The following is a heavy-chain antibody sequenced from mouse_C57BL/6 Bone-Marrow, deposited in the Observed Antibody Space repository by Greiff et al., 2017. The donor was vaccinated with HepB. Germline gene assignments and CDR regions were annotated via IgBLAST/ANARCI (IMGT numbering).Heavy chain of an antibody. CDR3: TRPYYYGSSYDWYYDV. Sequence: VQLQQSGAELARPGASVKMSCKASGYTFTSYTMHWVKQRPGQGLEWIGYINPSSGYTKYNQKFKDKATLTADKSTSTANMQLSSLTSGDSAVYYCTRPYYYGSSYDWYYDVRGTGTTVTVS. CDR1: GYTFTSYT. D-gene: IGHD1-1*01. V-gene: IGHV1-4*01. J-gene: IGHJ1*03. CDR2: INPSSGYT.